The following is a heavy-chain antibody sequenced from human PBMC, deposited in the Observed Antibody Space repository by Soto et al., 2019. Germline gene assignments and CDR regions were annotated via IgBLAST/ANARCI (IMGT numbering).Heavy chain of an antibody. D-gene: IGHD3-3*01. CDR3: ARGVTVFGLVSRFWFDS. V-gene: IGHV4-30-4*01. CDR2: IYNSGIT. CDR1: GGSISSGDYS. Sequence: PSETLSLTCTVSGGSISSGDYSWSWVRQSPGKGLEWIGHIYNSGITYYNPSLKSRVVISIDTSRNQFSLRLNSLTAVDRAVYFCARGVTVFGLVSRFWFDSWGQGTVVTVSS. J-gene: IGHJ5*01.